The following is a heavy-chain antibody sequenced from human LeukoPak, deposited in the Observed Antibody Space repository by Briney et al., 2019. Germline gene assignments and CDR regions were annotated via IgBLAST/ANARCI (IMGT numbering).Heavy chain of an antibody. J-gene: IGHJ4*02. V-gene: IGHV3-21*04. Sequence: PGGSLRLSCAASEFTFSSYSMNWVRQAPGKGLEWVSSISSSSSYIYYADSVKGRFTISRDNAKNSLYLQMNSLRVEDTALYHCVKDPHRLLPGTEYYFDYWGQGTLVTVSS. CDR2: ISSSSSYI. CDR1: EFTFSSYS. D-gene: IGHD1-14*01. CDR3: VKDPHRLLPGTEYYFDY.